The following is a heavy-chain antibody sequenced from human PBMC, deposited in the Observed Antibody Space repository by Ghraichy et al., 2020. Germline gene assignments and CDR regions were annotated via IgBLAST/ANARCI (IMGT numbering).Heavy chain of an antibody. J-gene: IGHJ4*02. CDR2: INPSGGST. D-gene: IGHD6-13*01. V-gene: IGHV1-46*01. CDR1: GYIFTSHY. CDR3: ARDLGNVGHSSRDY. Sequence: ASVKVSCKTSGYIFTSHYMHWVRQAPGQGLEWMGIINPSGGSTSYAQKFQGRVTMTRDTSTSTVYMELSSLTSEDTAVYYCARDLGNVGHSSRDYWGQGTLVTVSS.